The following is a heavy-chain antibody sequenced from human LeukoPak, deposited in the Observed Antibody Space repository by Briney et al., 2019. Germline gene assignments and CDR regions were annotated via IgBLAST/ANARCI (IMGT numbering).Heavy chain of an antibody. Sequence: GGSLRLSCAASGFTFSSYAMSWVRQAPGKGLEWVSAISGSGGSTYYADSVKGRFTISRDNSKNTLYLQMNSLRAEDTAVYYCAKAGSRIQLWPSFDYWGQGTLVTVFS. CDR3: AKAGSRIQLWPSFDY. CDR1: GFTFSSYA. J-gene: IGHJ4*02. V-gene: IGHV3-23*01. D-gene: IGHD5-18*01. CDR2: ISGSGGST.